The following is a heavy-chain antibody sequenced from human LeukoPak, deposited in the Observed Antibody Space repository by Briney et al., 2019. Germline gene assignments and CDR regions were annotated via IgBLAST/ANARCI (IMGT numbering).Heavy chain of an antibody. CDR3: AKHTDYYDSSGCDY. Sequence: PSETLSLTCTVSGGSISSSSYYWGWIRQPPGKGLEWIGSIYYSGSTYYNPSLKSRVTISVDTSKNQFSLKLSSVTAEDTAVYYCAKHTDYYDSSGCDYWGQGTLVTVSS. J-gene: IGHJ4*02. CDR2: IYYSGST. D-gene: IGHD3-22*01. V-gene: IGHV4-39*07. CDR1: GGSISSSSYY.